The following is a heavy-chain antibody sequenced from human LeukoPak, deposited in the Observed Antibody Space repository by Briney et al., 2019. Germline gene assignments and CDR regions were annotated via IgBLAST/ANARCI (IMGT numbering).Heavy chain of an antibody. CDR2: IYYSGST. V-gene: IGHV4-38-2*02. Sequence: SETLSLTCTVSGYSITSGYYWGWIRQPPGKGLEWIGTIYYSGSTYYNPSLTSRVTISVDTSKNQFSLKLSSVTAADTAVYYCARHKDYYYSYMDVWGKGTTVTISS. CDR1: GYSITSGYY. J-gene: IGHJ6*03. CDR3: ARHKDYYYSYMDV.